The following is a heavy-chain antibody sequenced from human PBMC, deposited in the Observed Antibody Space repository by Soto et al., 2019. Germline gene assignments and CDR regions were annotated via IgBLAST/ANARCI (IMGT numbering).Heavy chain of an antibody. J-gene: IGHJ4*02. D-gene: IGHD3-22*01. CDR1: GFTVSSNY. CDR2: IYSGGST. CDR3: ARAISTHPNNTYYYDSSGYYSEY. Sequence: EVQLVESGGGLVQPGGSLRLSCAASGFTVSSNYMSWVRQAPGKGLEWVSVIYSGGSTYYADSVKGRFTISRDNSKNTLYLQMNSLRAEDTAVYYCARAISTHPNNTYYYDSSGYYSEYWGQGTLVTVSS. V-gene: IGHV3-66*01.